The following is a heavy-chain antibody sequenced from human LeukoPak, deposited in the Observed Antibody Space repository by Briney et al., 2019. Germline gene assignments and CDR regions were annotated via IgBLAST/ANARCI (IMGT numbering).Heavy chain of an antibody. Sequence: GASVKVSFKASGYTFTSYDINWVRQATGQGLEWMGWMNPNSGNTGYAQKFQGRVTITRNTSISTAYMELSSLGSEDTAVYYCARGRNWGDLARAINYYYYYMDVWGKGTTVTVSS. D-gene: IGHD3-16*01. CDR2: MNPNSGNT. V-gene: IGHV1-8*03. J-gene: IGHJ6*03. CDR1: GYTFTSYD. CDR3: ARGRNWGDLARAINYYYYYMDV.